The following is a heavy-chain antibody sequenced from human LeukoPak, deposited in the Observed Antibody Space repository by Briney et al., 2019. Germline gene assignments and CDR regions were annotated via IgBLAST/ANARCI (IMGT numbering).Heavy chain of an antibody. Sequence: GGSLRLSCAASGFTFSSYGMGWVRQAPGKGLEWVSTINGGPDDNTYHADSVKGRFTISRDNSRNTLYLQMNSLRAEDTAIYFCAKDFAISLRFGEDYYGMDVWGQGTTVTVSS. CDR3: AKDFAISLRFGEDYYGMDV. D-gene: IGHD3-10*01. CDR2: INGGPDDNT. V-gene: IGHV3-23*01. CDR1: GFTFSSYG. J-gene: IGHJ6*02.